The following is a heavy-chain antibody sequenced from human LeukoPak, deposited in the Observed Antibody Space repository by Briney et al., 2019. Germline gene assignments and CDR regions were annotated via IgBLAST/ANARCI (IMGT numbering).Heavy chain of an antibody. CDR1: GFTFSDYY. V-gene: IGHV3-11*01. J-gene: IGHJ4*02. Sequence: GGSLRLSCAASGFTFSDYYMSWIRQAPGKGLEWVSYISSSGSTIYYADSVKGRFTISRDNAKNSLYLQMNSLRAEDTAVYYCASGCWSGYLIPGPYYFDYWGQGTLVTVSS. D-gene: IGHD3-3*01. CDR2: ISSSGSTI. CDR3: ASGCWSGYLIPGPYYFDY.